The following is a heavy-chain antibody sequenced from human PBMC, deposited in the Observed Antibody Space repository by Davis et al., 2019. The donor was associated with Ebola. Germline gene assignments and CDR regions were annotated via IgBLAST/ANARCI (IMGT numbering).Heavy chain of an antibody. CDR3: AKDTSNIWFDI. Sequence: GGSLRLSCAASGFTFVNFCMSWVRQAPGKGLEWVANIYRDGSEKYYVDSVKGRFTISRYNTKNSLYLQMNSLRAEDTAVYYCAKDTSNIWFDIWGQGTNVTVSS. V-gene: IGHV3-7*01. J-gene: IGHJ3*02. D-gene: IGHD1-26*01. CDR1: GFTFVNFC. CDR2: IYRDGSEK.